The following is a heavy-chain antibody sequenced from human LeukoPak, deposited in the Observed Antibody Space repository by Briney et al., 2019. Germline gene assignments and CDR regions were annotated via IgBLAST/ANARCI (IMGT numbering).Heavy chain of an antibody. CDR2: ITAGNGNT. CDR1: GYTFTSYA. CDR3: ARDPGYSSGWDRFDY. Sequence: ASVKVSCKASGYTFTSYAMQWVRQAPGHRLEWMGWITAGNGNTKYSQKFQGRVTITRDTSASTAYMELSSLRSEDTAVYYCARDPGYSSGWDRFDYWGQGTLVTVSS. J-gene: IGHJ4*02. V-gene: IGHV1-3*01. D-gene: IGHD6-19*01.